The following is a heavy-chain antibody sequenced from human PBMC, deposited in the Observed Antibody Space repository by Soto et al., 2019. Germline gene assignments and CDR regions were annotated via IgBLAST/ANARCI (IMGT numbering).Heavy chain of an antibody. V-gene: IGHV4-59*01. CDR2: IYYSGST. D-gene: IGHD2-21*02. Sequence: SDTLCLTCTVYGGSISSYYWSWIRQPPGKGLEWIGYIYYSGSTNYNPSLKSRVTISVDTSKNQFSLKLSSVTAADTAVYYCGRGVVTAIQDLDYWGQGTLVTVSS. CDR1: GGSISSYY. J-gene: IGHJ4*02. CDR3: GRGVVTAIQDLDY.